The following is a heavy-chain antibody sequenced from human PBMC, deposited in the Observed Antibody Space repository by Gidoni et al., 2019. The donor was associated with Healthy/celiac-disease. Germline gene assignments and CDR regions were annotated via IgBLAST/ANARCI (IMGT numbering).Heavy chain of an antibody. CDR2: ISSSSSYT. D-gene: IGHD3-22*01. CDR3: ARDSGRWDSSGTFCDY. J-gene: IGHJ4*02. V-gene: IGHV3-11*05. CDR1: GFTFSDYY. Sequence: QVQLVESGGGLVKPGGSLRLSCAASGFTFSDYYMSWIRQAPGKGLEWVSYISSSSSYTNYADSVKGRFTISRDNAKNSLYLQMNSLRAEDTAVYYCARDSGRWDSSGTFCDYWGQGTLVTVSS.